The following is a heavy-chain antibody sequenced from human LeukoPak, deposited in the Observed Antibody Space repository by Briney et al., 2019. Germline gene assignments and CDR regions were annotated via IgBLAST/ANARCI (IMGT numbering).Heavy chain of an antibody. CDR2: IRSKAYGGPT. J-gene: IGHJ4*02. CDR1: GFTFGDYA. V-gene: IGHV3-49*04. Sequence: PGRSLRLSCTAPGFTFGDYAMSWVRQAPGKGLEWVGFIRSKAYGGPTEYAASVKGRFTISRDDSKSIAYLQMNSLKTEDTAVYYCIREAWYGSGSYYEKVFDYWGQGTLVTVSS. D-gene: IGHD3-10*01. CDR3: IREAWYGSGSYYEKVFDY.